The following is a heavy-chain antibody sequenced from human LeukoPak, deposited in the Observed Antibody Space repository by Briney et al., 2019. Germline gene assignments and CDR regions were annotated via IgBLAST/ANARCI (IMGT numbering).Heavy chain of an antibody. Sequence: SETLSLTCTVSGGSISSGGYYWSWIRQPAGKGLEWIGRIYTSGSTNYNPSLKSRVTMSVDTSKNQFSLKLSSVTAADTAVYYCARGSNYDILTDYYYYMDVWGKGTTVTVSS. D-gene: IGHD3-9*01. CDR1: GGSISSGGYY. CDR2: IYTSGST. CDR3: ARGSNYDILTDYYYYMDV. V-gene: IGHV4-61*02. J-gene: IGHJ6*03.